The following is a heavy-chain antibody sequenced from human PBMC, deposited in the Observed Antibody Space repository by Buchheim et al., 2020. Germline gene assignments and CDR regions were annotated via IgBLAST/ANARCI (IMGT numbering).Heavy chain of an antibody. Sequence: QEQLRQWGAGLLKPSETLSLTCAVFGGSLSGDYWSWLRQPPGKGLEWIGEINHSGGTNYNPSLKSRVPISVDTAQKQSFLKLTSVTAADTAVYYCAKGGDYMRNYWGQGTL. J-gene: IGHJ4*02. CDR2: INHSGGT. CDR3: AKGGDYMRNY. CDR1: GGSLSGDY. D-gene: IGHD4-17*01. V-gene: IGHV4-34*01.